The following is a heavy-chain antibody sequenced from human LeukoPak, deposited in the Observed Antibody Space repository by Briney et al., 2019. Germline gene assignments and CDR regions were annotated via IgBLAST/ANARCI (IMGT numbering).Heavy chain of an antibody. V-gene: IGHV1-2*02. CDR2: INPNSGGT. CDR3: ARVRGWLVGSSGYYLRYFDY. D-gene: IGHD3-22*01. Sequence: ASVKVSCKASGYTFSGYYMHWVRQAPGQGLEWMGWINPNSGGTKYAQKFQGRVTMTRDTSISTAYMELSRLRSDDTAVYYCARVRGWLVGSSGYYLRYFDYWGQGTLVTVSS. J-gene: IGHJ4*02. CDR1: GYTFSGYY.